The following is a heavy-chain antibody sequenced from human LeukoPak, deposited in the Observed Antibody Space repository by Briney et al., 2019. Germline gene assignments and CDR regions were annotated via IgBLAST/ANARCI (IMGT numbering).Heavy chain of an antibody. D-gene: IGHD5-12*01. V-gene: IGHV3-53*01. Sequence: SLRLSCAASXXXXSSXYMSXVXQXPGXGXXWXXXXXSGGSTYYADSVKGRFTISRDNSKNTLYLQMNSLRAEDTAVYYCARARYSGVPYYYYYGMDVWGQGTTVTVSS. CDR1: XXXXSSXY. CDR3: ARARYSGVPYYYYYGMDV. CDR2: XXSGGST. J-gene: IGHJ6*02.